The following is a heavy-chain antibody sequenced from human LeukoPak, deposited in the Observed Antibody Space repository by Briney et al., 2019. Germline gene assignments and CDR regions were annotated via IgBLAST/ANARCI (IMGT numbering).Heavy chain of an antibody. CDR2: IYYSGST. D-gene: IGHD3-22*01. J-gene: IGHJ3*02. V-gene: IGHV4-59*01. CDR1: GGSISSYY. Sequence: PSETLSLTCTVSGGSISSYYWSWIRQPPGKGLEWIGYIYYSGSTNYNPSLKSRVTISVDTSKNQFSLKLSSVTAADTAVYYCAREIYDSSGYYYTDAFDIWGQGTMVTVSS. CDR3: AREIYDSSGYYYTDAFDI.